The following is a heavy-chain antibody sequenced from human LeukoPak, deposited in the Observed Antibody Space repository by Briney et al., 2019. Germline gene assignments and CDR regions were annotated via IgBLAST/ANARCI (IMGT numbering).Heavy chain of an antibody. D-gene: IGHD5-12*01. CDR3: ARGSYTGFDLYFDS. V-gene: IGHV3-48*03. J-gene: IGHJ4*02. Sequence: GGSLRLSCAASGFNISTQEMAWVRQAPGKGLEWVSYISKDGRTIYYADSVKGRFTISRDNTRNSLFLQLSSLSADDTAFYYCARGSYTGFDLYFDSWGQGTLVTISS. CDR2: ISKDGRTI. CDR1: GFNISTQE.